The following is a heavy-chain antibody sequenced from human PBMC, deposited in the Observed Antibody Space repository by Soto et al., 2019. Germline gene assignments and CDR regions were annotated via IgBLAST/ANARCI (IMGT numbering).Heavy chain of an antibody. V-gene: IGHV3-23*01. J-gene: IGHJ5*02. Sequence: GGSLRLSCAASGFTFSSYAMSWVRQAPGKGLEWVSAISGSGGSTYYADSVKGRFTISRDNSKNTLYLQMNSLRAEDTAVYYCAKDLDYYDSSGYETNWFDPWGQGTLVTVSS. CDR3: AKDLDYYDSSGYETNWFDP. CDR2: ISGSGGST. CDR1: GFTFSSYA. D-gene: IGHD3-22*01.